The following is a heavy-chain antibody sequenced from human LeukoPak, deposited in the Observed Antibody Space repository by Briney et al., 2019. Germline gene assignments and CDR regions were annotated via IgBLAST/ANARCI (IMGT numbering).Heavy chain of an antibody. CDR3: ARRRQYYYYYYMDV. CDR1: GGSISSGSFY. CDR2: IYPSGST. Sequence: PSETLSLTCTVSGGSISSGSFYWSWIRQPAGKGLEWIGRIYPSGSTNYSPSLKSRVSISVDTSKNQFSLKLSSVTAADTAVYYCARRRQYYYYYYMDVWGKGTTVTISS. V-gene: IGHV4-61*02. J-gene: IGHJ6*03.